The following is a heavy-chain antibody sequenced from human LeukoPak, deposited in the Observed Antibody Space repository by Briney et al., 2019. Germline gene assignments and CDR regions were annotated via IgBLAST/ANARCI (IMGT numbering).Heavy chain of an antibody. CDR2: ISGSGGST. Sequence: GGSLRLSCAASGFTFSSYAMSWVRQAPGKGLEWVSAISGSGGSTYYADSVKGRFTISRDNSKNTLYLQMNSLRAEDTAVYYCAKDTAMQSLYYYYYYMDVWGKGTTVTISS. V-gene: IGHV3-23*01. J-gene: IGHJ6*03. CDR1: GFTFSSYA. CDR3: AKDTAMQSLYYYYYYMDV. D-gene: IGHD5-18*01.